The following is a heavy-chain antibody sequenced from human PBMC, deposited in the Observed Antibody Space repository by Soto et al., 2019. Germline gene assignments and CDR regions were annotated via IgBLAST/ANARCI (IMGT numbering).Heavy chain of an antibody. CDR3: ANSREAWPFLFRVYGMDV. D-gene: IGHD2-21*01. Sequence: XVCLRLSCAASGFTFSSYSMSWVRQAPGKGLEWVSAISGSGGSTYYADSVKGRFTISRDNSKNTLYLQMNSLRAEDTAVYYCANSREAWPFLFRVYGMDVWGQRTTVTVSS. J-gene: IGHJ6*02. CDR2: ISGSGGST. CDR1: GFTFSSYS. V-gene: IGHV3-23*01.